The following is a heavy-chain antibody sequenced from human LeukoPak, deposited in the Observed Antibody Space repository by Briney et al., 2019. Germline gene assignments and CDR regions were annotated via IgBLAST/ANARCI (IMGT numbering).Heavy chain of an antibody. Sequence: SVKVSCKASGGTFSSYTISWVRQAPGQGLEWMGRIIPILGIANYAQKFQGRVTITADKSTSTAYMELSSLRSEDTAVYYCARDEARSTYYDILTGHFLGYWGQGTLVTVSS. CDR2: IIPILGIA. CDR3: ARDEARSTYYDILTGHFLGY. V-gene: IGHV1-69*04. D-gene: IGHD3-9*01. J-gene: IGHJ4*02. CDR1: GGTFSSYT.